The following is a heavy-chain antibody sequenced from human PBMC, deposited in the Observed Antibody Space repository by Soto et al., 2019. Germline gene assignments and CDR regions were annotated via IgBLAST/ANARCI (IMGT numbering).Heavy chain of an antibody. CDR3: AHSFQLWGSGSQLADY. CDR2: IYWDDDK. D-gene: IGHD3-10*01. V-gene: IGHV2-5*02. J-gene: IGHJ4*02. CDR1: AFLHSPSGVG. Sequence: SGPPPVNPTQTLTLTCNFSAFLHSPSGVGVGWHLQPPGKALEWLALIYWDDDKRYSPSLKSRLTITKDTSKNQVVLTMTNMDPVDTATYYCAHSFQLWGSGSQLADYWGQGTLVTVSS.